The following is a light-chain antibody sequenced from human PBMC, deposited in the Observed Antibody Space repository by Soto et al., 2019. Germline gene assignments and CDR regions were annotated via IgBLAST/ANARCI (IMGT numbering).Light chain of an antibody. CDR3: QQYGTSPRT. CDR1: QSVSSGY. V-gene: IGKV3-20*01. J-gene: IGKJ1*01. Sequence: ELVLTQSPGTLSLSPGERDTLSCRASQSVSSGYLAWYQQKAGQAPRLLIYDASSRATGIPDRFSGSGSGTDFTLTIVRLEPEDFAVYYCQQYGTSPRTFGQGTKVDIK. CDR2: DAS.